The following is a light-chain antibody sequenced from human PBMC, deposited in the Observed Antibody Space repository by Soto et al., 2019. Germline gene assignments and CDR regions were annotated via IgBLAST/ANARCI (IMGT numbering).Light chain of an antibody. Sequence: AIRMTQSPSSFSASTGDRVTITCRASQGISSYLAWYQQKPGKAPKLLIYAASTLQSGVTSRFSCSGSGTDCTFTLSCLQSEDFATYYCQQYYSYPLTFGGGTKVEIK. CDR2: AAS. V-gene: IGKV1-8*01. CDR3: QQYYSYPLT. CDR1: QGISSY. J-gene: IGKJ4*01.